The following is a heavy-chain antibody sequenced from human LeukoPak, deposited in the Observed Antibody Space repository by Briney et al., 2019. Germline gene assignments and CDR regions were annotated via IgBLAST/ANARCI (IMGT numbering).Heavy chain of an antibody. J-gene: IGHJ4*02. Sequence: GGSLRLSCAASGFSFSSYSMNWVRQAPGKGLEWVAFIRYDGSNKYYADSVKGRFTISRDNSKNTLYLQMNSLRAEDTAVYYCAKEASSGWYGGLDYWGQGTLVTVSS. CDR1: GFSFSSYS. CDR2: IRYDGSNK. D-gene: IGHD6-19*01. CDR3: AKEASSGWYGGLDY. V-gene: IGHV3-30*02.